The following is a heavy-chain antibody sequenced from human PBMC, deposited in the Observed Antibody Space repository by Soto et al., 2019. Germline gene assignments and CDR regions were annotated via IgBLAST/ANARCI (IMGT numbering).Heavy chain of an antibody. Sequence: EALKISCKCSGYSFTSYWSGWVLQMPGKGLEWMGIIYPGDSDTRYSPSFQGQVTISDDKSISTAYLQWSSLKASDTAMYYCARRSRIPAGRWFDPWGQGNLVTLSS. CDR3: ARRSRIPAGRWFDP. CDR1: GYSFTSYW. V-gene: IGHV5-51*01. CDR2: IYPGDSDT. D-gene: IGHD6-6*01. J-gene: IGHJ5*02.